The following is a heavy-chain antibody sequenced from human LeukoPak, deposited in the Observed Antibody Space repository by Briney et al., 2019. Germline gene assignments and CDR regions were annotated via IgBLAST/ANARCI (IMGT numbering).Heavy chain of an antibody. J-gene: IGHJ4*02. CDR3: ARDGDLTPAVPFDY. V-gene: IGHV3-11*04. CDR2: ISSSGSTI. CDR1: GFTFSDNY. D-gene: IGHD6-25*01. Sequence: GGSLRPSCAASGFTFSDNYMSWIRQAPGKGLEWISYISSSGSTIYYADSVKGRFTISRDNAKNSLYLQMNSLGAEDTAVYYCARDGDLTPAVPFDYWGQGTLVTVSS.